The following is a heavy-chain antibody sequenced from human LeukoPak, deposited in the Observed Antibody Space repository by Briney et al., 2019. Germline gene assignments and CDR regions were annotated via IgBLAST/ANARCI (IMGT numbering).Heavy chain of an antibody. Sequence: TGGSLRLSCAASGFTFSDYYMSWIRQAPGKGPEWVSYISSSSSYTNYADSVKGRFTISRDNAKNSLYLQMNSLRAEDTAVYYCARLISRNWFDPWGQGTLVTVSS. J-gene: IGHJ5*02. D-gene: IGHD3-16*01. CDR3: ARLISRNWFDP. V-gene: IGHV3-11*06. CDR2: ISSSSSYT. CDR1: GFTFSDYY.